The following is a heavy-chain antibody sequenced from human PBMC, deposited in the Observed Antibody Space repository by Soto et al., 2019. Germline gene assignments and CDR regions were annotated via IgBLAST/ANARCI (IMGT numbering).Heavy chain of an antibody. Sequence: SETLSLTCTVSGGSISSGDYYWSWIRQPPGKGLEWIGYIYYSGSTYYNPSLKSRVTISVDTSKNQFSLKLSSVTAADTAVYYCAVGNCGGDCGGFDYWGQGTLVTVSS. J-gene: IGHJ4*02. CDR2: IYYSGST. CDR3: AVGNCGGDCGGFDY. V-gene: IGHV4-30-4*01. D-gene: IGHD2-21*02. CDR1: GGSISSGDYY.